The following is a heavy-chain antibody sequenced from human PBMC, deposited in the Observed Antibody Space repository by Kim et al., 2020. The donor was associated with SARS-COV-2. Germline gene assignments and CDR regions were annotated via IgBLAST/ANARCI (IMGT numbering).Heavy chain of an antibody. Sequence: NYNPSLQSRVTLSVDTSKNQFSLKLSSVTAADTAVYYCARAILTGGFDYWGQGTLVTVSS. V-gene: IGHV4-34*09. J-gene: IGHJ4*02. D-gene: IGHD3-9*01. CDR3: ARAILTGGFDY.